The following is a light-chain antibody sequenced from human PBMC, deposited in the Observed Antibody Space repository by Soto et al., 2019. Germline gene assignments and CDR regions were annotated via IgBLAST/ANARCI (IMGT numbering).Light chain of an antibody. CDR2: DAS. CDR3: QQYGRSPRT. J-gene: IGKJ1*01. CDR1: QSVSSSY. Sequence: EIVLTQSPGTLSLSPGERATLSCRASQSVSSSYLAWYQQKPGQAPRLLIYDASSRATGIPDRFSGSGSGTDFTLTISRLEPEDFAVYYCQQYGRSPRTLGQGTQVEIK. V-gene: IGKV3-20*01.